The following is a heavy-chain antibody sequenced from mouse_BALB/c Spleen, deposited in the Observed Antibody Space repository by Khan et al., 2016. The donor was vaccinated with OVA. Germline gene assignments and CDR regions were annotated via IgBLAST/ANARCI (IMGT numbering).Heavy chain of an antibody. Sequence: DVHLVESGGGLVQPGGSRKLSCAASGFTFSSYGMHWVRQAPEKGLEWVAYISGDSSTIYYTDTVKGRFTISRDNPKNTLSLQMTSLMSEDTAMYYCATSDYYGYYFDYWGPGTTLTVSS. D-gene: IGHD1-1*01. CDR2: ISGDSSTI. CDR1: GFTFSSYG. CDR3: ATSDYYGYYFDY. V-gene: IGHV5-17*02. J-gene: IGHJ2*01.